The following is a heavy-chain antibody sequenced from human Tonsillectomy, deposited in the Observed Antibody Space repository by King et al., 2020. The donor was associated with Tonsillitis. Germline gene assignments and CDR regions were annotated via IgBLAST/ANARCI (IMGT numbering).Heavy chain of an antibody. CDR2: LSGSGGST. D-gene: IGHD5-12*01. V-gene: IGHV3-23*04. CDR1: GFTFGNYA. J-gene: IGHJ4*02. Sequence: VQLVESGGGLVQPGGSLRLSCAASGFTFGNYAMSWVRQAPGKGLEWVSALSGSGGSTYYADSVKGRFTISRDNSKNTLYLQMSSLRAEDTARYYWARTYYSGYDFPTPDYWGQGTLVTVSS. CDR3: ARTYYSGYDFPTPDY.